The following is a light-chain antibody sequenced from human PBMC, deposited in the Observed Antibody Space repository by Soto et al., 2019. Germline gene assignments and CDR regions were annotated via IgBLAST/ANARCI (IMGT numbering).Light chain of an antibody. J-gene: IGLJ1*01. Sequence: QAVVTQPPSVSAAPGQKVTISCSGSASNIGNNYVSWYQHLPGTAPRLLIYDNNERPSGIPERFSGSKSGTSATLDITGLQTGDEADYYCGTWDNSLSVVYVFGTGTKVTVL. CDR2: DNN. CDR1: ASNIGNNY. CDR3: GTWDNSLSVVYV. V-gene: IGLV1-51*01.